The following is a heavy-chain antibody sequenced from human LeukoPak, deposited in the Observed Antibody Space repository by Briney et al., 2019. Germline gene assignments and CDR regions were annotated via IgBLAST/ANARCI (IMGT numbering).Heavy chain of an antibody. V-gene: IGHV3-9*01. Sequence: GGSLRLSCAASAFTFDDYAMHWVRHPPGKGLEWVSDISWNSVSIGYADSVKRRFTISRDNAKNSLYLEMNSLRGEQTAVYYCAKDRHRRGVGIDYYYYYGMDVWGQGTTVTVPS. J-gene: IGHJ6*02. CDR3: AKDRHRRGVGIDYYYYYGMDV. CDR2: ISWNSVSI. CDR1: AFTFDDYA. D-gene: IGHD2-21*01.